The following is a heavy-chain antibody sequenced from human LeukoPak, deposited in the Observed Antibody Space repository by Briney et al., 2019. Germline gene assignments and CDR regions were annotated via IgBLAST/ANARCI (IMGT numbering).Heavy chain of an antibody. D-gene: IGHD3-10*01. CDR2: IYTSGST. J-gene: IGHJ4*02. V-gene: IGHV4-61*02. CDR3: ARGFWGVEDNFDY. Sequence: PSQTLSLTCTVSGGSISSGSYYWSWIRQPAGKGLEWIGRIYTSGSTNYSPSLKSRVTISVDTSKNQFSLKLSSVTAADTAVYYCARGFWGVEDNFDYWGQGTLVTVSS. CDR1: GGSISSGSYY.